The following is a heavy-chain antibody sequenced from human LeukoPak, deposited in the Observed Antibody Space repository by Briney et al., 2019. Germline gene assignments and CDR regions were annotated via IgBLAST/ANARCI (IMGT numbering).Heavy chain of an antibody. Sequence: SGKLSCKSPGATFTIYAISWWREAPGQGLEWMGGIIPIFGTANYAQKLQGRGTGTTAEDTSTAYMWLSSLRSEDTAVYYCARAGEYYDFWSGPDRYYYGMAVWGQGTTVTVSS. CDR3: ARAGEYYDFWSGPDRYYYGMAV. J-gene: IGHJ6*02. V-gene: IGHV1-69*05. CDR2: IIPIFGTA. CDR1: GATFTIYA. D-gene: IGHD3-3*01.